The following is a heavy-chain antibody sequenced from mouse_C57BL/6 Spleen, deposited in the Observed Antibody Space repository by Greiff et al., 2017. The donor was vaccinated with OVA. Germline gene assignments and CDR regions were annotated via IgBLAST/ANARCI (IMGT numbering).Heavy chain of an antibody. V-gene: IGHV5-6*01. CDR3: ARESGCVGYFDV. Sequence: EVMLVESGGDLVKPGGSLKLSCAASGFTFSSYGMSWVRQTPDKRLEWVATISRGGSYTYYPDRVKGRVTISRDHAYNTLYMQMSSLPSEATAVYDCARESGCVGYFDVWGTGTTVTVSS. CDR1: GFTFSSYG. CDR2: ISRGGSYT. J-gene: IGHJ1*03. D-gene: IGHD1-3*01.